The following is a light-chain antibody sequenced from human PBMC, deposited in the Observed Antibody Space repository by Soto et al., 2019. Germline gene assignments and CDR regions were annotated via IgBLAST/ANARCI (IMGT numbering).Light chain of an antibody. CDR1: RDISSS. Sequence: DVQMTQSPSSLSASVGDRVTITSRASRDISSSLAWYQQKPGKVPKLLIYAASTLHAGVQSRFSGSGSGTFFTLTINSLQPEDVATYYCQQYNSAPNTFGRGTRLEI. CDR2: AAS. V-gene: IGKV1-27*01. J-gene: IGKJ2*01. CDR3: QQYNSAPNT.